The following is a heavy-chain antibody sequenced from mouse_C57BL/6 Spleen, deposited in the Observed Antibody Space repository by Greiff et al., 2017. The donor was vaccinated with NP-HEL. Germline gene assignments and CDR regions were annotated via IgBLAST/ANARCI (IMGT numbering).Heavy chain of an antibody. CDR2: IHPNSGST. Sequence: QVQLQQPGAELVKPGASVKLSCKASGYTFTSYWMHWVKQRPGQGLEWIGMIHPNSGSTNYNEKFKSKATLTVDKSSSTAYMQLSSLTSEDSAVYYCAREGGYYDYAMDYWGQGTSVTVSS. V-gene: IGHV1-64*01. J-gene: IGHJ4*01. D-gene: IGHD2-3*01. CDR1: GYTFTSYW. CDR3: AREGGYYDYAMDY.